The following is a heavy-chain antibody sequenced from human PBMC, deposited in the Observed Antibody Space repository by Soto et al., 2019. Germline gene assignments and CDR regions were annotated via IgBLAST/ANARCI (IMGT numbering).Heavy chain of an antibody. Sequence: GGSLRLSCAASGFTFSSYGMHWVRQAPGKGLEWVAVISYDRSNKYYADSVKGRFTISRDNSKNTLYLQMNSLRAEDTAVYYCAKHSSSSWYRDFDYWGQGTLVTVSS. CDR1: GFTFSSYG. CDR2: ISYDRSNK. D-gene: IGHD6-13*01. V-gene: IGHV3-30*18. CDR3: AKHSSSSWYRDFDY. J-gene: IGHJ4*02.